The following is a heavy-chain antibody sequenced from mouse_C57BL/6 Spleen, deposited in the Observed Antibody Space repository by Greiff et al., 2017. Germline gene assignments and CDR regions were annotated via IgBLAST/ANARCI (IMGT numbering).Heavy chain of an antibody. V-gene: IGHV1-80*01. CDR1: GYAFSSYW. J-gene: IGHJ2*01. D-gene: IGHD3-1*01. CDR2: IYPGDGDT. CDR3: ARSAGYPDY. Sequence: VQLQQSGAELVKPGASVKISCKASGYAFSSYWMHWVKQRPGKGLEWIGQIYPGDGDTNYNGKFKGKAPMTADKSSSTAYMQLSSLTAEDTAVYFCARSAGYPDYWGQGTTLTVSS.